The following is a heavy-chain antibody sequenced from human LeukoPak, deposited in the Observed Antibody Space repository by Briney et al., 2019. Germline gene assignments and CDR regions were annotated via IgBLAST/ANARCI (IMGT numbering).Heavy chain of an antibody. V-gene: IGHV3-23*01. J-gene: IGHJ4*02. Sequence: GGSLRLSCAASGFTFTSYGMSWVRQAPGKGLEWVSGISGSGGSTYYADSVKGRFTISRDNSKNTLYLQMNSLRAEDTAVYYCARHLLWFGELSGGFDYWGQGTLVTVSS. CDR1: GFTFTSYG. CDR2: ISGSGGST. CDR3: ARHLLWFGELSGGFDY. D-gene: IGHD3-10*01.